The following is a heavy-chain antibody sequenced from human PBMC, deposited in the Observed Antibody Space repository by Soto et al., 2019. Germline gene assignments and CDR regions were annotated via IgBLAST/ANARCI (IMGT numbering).Heavy chain of an antibody. Sequence: GGSLRLSCAASGFTFSNAWMNWVRQAPGKGLEWVGRIKSKTDGGSTNYAAPVKGRFTISRDNAKNTLYLQMNSLRAEDTAVYYCARASRDIVVVPAAMVKMDYYYYYMDVWGKGTTVTVSS. CDR2: IKSKTDGGST. V-gene: IGHV3-15*07. CDR1: GFTFSNAW. J-gene: IGHJ6*03. D-gene: IGHD2-2*01. CDR3: ARASRDIVVVPAAMVKMDYYYYYMDV.